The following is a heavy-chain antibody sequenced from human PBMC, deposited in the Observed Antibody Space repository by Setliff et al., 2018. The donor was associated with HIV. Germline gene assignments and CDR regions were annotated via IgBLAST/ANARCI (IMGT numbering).Heavy chain of an antibody. CDR1: GYTFTSYY. V-gene: IGHV1-46*01. J-gene: IGHJ6*03. D-gene: IGHD2-2*01. CDR2: INPSGGST. CDR3: ARVSSTSCYGGPCRRTPRDYYYYYYMDV. Sequence: ASVKVSCKASGYTFTSYYMHWVRQAPGQGLEWMGIINPSGGSTSYAQRFQGRVTMTRDTSTSTVYMELSSLRSEDTAVYYCARVSSTSCYGGPCRRTPRDYYYYYYMDVWGKGTTVTVSS.